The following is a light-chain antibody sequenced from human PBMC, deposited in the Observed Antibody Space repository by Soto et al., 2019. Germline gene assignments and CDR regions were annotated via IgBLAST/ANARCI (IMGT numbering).Light chain of an antibody. CDR1: QSVSSRN. J-gene: IGKJ5*01. CDR3: QQYGSAPIT. V-gene: IGKV3-20*01. CDR2: GAS. Sequence: EIVLTQSPGTLSLSPGERATLSCRASQSVSSRNLAWYQQKPGQAPKVFIYGASSRATGIPDRFSGSGSGTHFTLTISRLEPEDFAVYYCQQYGSAPITFGQGTRVEIK.